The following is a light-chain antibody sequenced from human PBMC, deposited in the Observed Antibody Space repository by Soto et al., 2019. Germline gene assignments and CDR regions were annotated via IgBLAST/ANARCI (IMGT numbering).Light chain of an antibody. Sequence: DIQMTQSPSTLSASVGDRVTITCRASQSISSWLAWYQQKPGKAPKLLIYDASSLESGVPSRFSGSGSGTEFTLIISRLQPDDFATYYCQQYNSYSPTYGQGTKVEIK. CDR2: DAS. CDR3: QQYNSYSPT. J-gene: IGKJ1*01. CDR1: QSISSW. V-gene: IGKV1-5*01.